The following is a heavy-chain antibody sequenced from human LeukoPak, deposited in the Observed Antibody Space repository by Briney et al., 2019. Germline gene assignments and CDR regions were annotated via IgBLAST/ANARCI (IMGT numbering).Heavy chain of an antibody. V-gene: IGHV4-34*01. D-gene: IGHD1-20*01. CDR1: GGSFSGYY. CDR2: INHSGST. J-gene: IGHJ4*02. CDR3: ARDGVTGATGNFDY. Sequence: SETLSLTCAVYGGSFSGYYWSWIRQPPGKGLEWIGEINHSGSTNYNPSLKSRVTISVDTSKNQFSLKLSSVTAADTAVYYCARDGVTGATGNFDYWGQGALVTVSS.